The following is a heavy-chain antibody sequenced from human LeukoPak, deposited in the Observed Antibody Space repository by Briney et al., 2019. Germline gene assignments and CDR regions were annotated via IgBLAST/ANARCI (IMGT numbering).Heavy chain of an antibody. V-gene: IGHV1-2*02. CDR3: AGGIVLISNWFDP. CDR1: GYTFTGYY. D-gene: IGHD2-8*01. J-gene: IGHJ5*02. CDR2: INPNSGGT. Sequence: ASVKVSCKASGYTFTGYYMHWVRQAPGQGLEWMGWINPNSGGTNYAQKFQGRVTMTRDTSISTAYMELSRLRSDDTAVYYCAGGIVLISNWFDPWGQGTLVTVSS.